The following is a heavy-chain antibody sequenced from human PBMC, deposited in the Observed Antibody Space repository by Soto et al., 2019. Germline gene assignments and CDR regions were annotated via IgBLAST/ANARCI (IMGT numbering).Heavy chain of an antibody. D-gene: IGHD3-10*01. CDR2: TYYGGST. Sequence: QVQLQESGPGLVKPSQTLSLTCTVSGGSISSGNYYWTWIRQPPGKGLEWIGYTYYGGSTSYNPSLQSRIAISVDTSKNHFSLRLNSLTAADTAVYFCARDVGPAYYGSGRSFDNWGQGTLVTVSS. V-gene: IGHV4-30-4*01. CDR3: ARDVGPAYYGSGRSFDN. CDR1: GGSISSGNYY. J-gene: IGHJ4*02.